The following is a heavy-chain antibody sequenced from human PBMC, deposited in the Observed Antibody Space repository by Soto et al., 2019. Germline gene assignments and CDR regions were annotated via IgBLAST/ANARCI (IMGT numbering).Heavy chain of an antibody. Sequence: PGGSLRLSCTASGFTFSSHAMTWVRQAPGKGLEWVSGLSDSGISIYYADSVKGRLTISRDNSKNSLYLQMNSLRDEDTAVYYCATFITIFGNGMDVWGQGTTVTVSS. CDR3: ATFITIFGNGMDV. CDR2: LSDSGISI. V-gene: IGHV3-23*01. CDR1: GFTFSSHA. J-gene: IGHJ6*02. D-gene: IGHD3-3*01.